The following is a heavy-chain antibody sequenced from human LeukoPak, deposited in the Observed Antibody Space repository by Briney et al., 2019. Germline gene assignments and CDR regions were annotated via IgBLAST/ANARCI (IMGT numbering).Heavy chain of an antibody. CDR1: GFTFSSYV. D-gene: IGHD6-13*01. CDR3: AKDGGSSSWYVGYYYYGMDV. J-gene: IGHJ6*02. Sequence: GGSLRLSCAASGFTFSSYVMHWVRQAPGKGLEWVAVISYDGSNKYYADSVKGRFTISRDNSKNTLYLQMNSLRAEDTAVYYCAKDGGSSSWYVGYYYYGMDVWGQGTTVTVSS. CDR2: ISYDGSNK. V-gene: IGHV3-30*18.